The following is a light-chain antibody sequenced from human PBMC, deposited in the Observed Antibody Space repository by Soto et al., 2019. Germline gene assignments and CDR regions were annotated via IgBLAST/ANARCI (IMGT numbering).Light chain of an antibody. J-gene: IGLJ2*01. CDR1: SGHSNYI. Sequence: QSVLTQSSSASASLGSSVRLTCTLSSGHSNYIIAWHQQQPGKAPRYLMNLEASGSSSKGSGVPDRFSGSSSGAARYLTISNLQSEDEADYFCETWDSNTPSVIFGGGTQLTVL. CDR3: ETWDSNTPSVI. V-gene: IGLV4-60*03. CDR2: LEASGSS.